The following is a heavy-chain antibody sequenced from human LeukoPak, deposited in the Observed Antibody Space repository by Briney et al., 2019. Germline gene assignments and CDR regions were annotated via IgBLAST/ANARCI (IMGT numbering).Heavy chain of an antibody. CDR3: AKGPAARPSFYFDY. Sequence: PGGSPRLSCAASGFTFDDYTMRWVRQAPGKGLEWVSLISWDGGSTYYADSVKGRFTISRDNSKNSLYLQMNSLRTEDTALYYCAKGPAARPSFYFDYWGQGTLVTVSS. J-gene: IGHJ4*02. V-gene: IGHV3-43*01. CDR1: GFTFDDYT. D-gene: IGHD6-6*01. CDR2: ISWDGGST.